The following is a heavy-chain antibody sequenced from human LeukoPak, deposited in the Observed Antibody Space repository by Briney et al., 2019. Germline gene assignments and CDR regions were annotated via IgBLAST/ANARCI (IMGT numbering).Heavy chain of an antibody. V-gene: IGHV3-53*01. Sequence: GGSLRLSCAASGFTVSSNYMSWVRQAPGKGLEWVSVIYSGGSTYYADSVKGRFTISRDNSKNTLYLQMNSLRAEDTAVYYCARDASGGLQGFAYFQHWGQGTLVTVSS. CDR1: GFTVSSNY. CDR2: IYSGGST. D-gene: IGHD5-24*01. CDR3: ARDASGGLQGFAYFQH. J-gene: IGHJ1*01.